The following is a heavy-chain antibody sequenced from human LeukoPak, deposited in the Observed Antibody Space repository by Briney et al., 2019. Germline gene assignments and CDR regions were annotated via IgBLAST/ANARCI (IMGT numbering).Heavy chain of an antibody. CDR1: GGSLGSYY. J-gene: IGHJ4*02. Sequence: SETLSLTCTVSGGSLGSYYWSWIRQPPGKGLEWIANIYSNATTSYNPSLKSRVTISLDPSRNQFSLKLSSVTAADTAVYYCARLDCSSTSCYIDYWGQGTLVTVSS. CDR3: ARLDCSSTSCYIDY. V-gene: IGHV4-59*12. CDR2: IYSNATT. D-gene: IGHD2-2*02.